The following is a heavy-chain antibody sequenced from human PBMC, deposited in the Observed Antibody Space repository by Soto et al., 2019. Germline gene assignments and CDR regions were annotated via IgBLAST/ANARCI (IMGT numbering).Heavy chain of an antibody. J-gene: IGHJ4*02. CDR1: GFRFTSFG. CDR3: TSGGGARPDY. V-gene: IGHV3-48*04. CDR2: ISGLSATT. Sequence: DVVLVNSGGGFVRPGESLRLSCGASGFRFTSFGMNWVRQGPGKGLEWLSYISGLSATTYYADSVRGRFTVSRDNDMNLVFLQRNNVRGDDTAVYYGTSGGGARPDYWGQGSRVVVSS. D-gene: IGHD2-21*01.